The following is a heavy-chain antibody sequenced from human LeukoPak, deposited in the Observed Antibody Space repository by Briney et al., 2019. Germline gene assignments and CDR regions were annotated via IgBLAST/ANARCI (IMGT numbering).Heavy chain of an antibody. J-gene: IGHJ4*02. Sequence: GGSLRLSCAASGFIFSSIYMSWVRQAPGKGLEWVSVIYSDDNTYYVDSVKGRFTISRDNSKNTVYLQMNSLRAEDTAVYYCARGILDYWGQGTLVTVSS. CDR1: GFIFSSIY. CDR3: ARGILDY. V-gene: IGHV3-53*01. CDR2: IYSDDNT.